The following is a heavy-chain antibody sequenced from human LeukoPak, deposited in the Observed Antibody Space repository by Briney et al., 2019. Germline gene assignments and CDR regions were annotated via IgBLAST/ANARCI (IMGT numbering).Heavy chain of an antibody. CDR2: IYYSGST. V-gene: IGHV4-59*01. Sequence: SETLSLTCTVSGGSISSYYWSWIRQPPGKGLEWIGYIYYSGSTNYNPSLKSRVTISVDTSKNQFSLKLSSVTAADTAVYYCARTYCGGDCYSNWFDPWGQGTLVTVSS. D-gene: IGHD2-21*02. CDR3: ARTYCGGDCYSNWFDP. J-gene: IGHJ5*02. CDR1: GGSISSYY.